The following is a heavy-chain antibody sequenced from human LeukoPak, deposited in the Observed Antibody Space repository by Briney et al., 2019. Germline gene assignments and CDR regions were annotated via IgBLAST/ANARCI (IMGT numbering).Heavy chain of an antibody. D-gene: IGHD3-22*01. CDR3: ARDLPQIEY. V-gene: IGHV3-21*04. J-gene: IGHJ4*02. Sequence: GGSLRLSCAASGFTFSSYSMNWVRQAPGKGLEWVSSISGSTNYIYYADSVKGRFTISRDNANNSLCLQMNSLRAEDTALYYCARDLPQIEYWGQGTLVTVSS. CDR2: ISGSTNYI. CDR1: GFTFSSYS.